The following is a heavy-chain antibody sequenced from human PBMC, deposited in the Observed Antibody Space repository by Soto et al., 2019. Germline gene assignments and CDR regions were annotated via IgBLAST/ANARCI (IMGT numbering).Heavy chain of an antibody. CDR1: GFTFSSYE. Sequence: GGSLRLSCAASGFTFSSYEMNWVRQAPGKGLEWVSYISSSGSTIYYADSVKGRFTISRDNAKNSLYLQMNSLRAEDTAVYFCAKRGGAGGHFDYWGQGALVTVSS. J-gene: IGHJ4*01. CDR3: AKRGGAGGHFDY. CDR2: ISSSGSTI. D-gene: IGHD2-21*01. V-gene: IGHV3-48*03.